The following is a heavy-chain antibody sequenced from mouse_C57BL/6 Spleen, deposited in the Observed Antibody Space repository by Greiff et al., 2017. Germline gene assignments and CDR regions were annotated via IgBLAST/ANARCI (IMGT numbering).Heavy chain of an antibody. CDR2: IYPGDGDT. D-gene: IGHD1-1*01. CDR1: GYAFSSYW. V-gene: IGHV1-80*01. CDR3: ARSYYGSSHYYAMDY. Sequence: VQLQQSGAELVKPGASVKISCKASGYAFSSYWMNWVKQRPGKGLEWIGQIYPGDGDTNYNGKFKGKATLTADKSSSTAYMQLSSLTSEDSAVYFCARSYYGSSHYYAMDYWGQGTSVTVSS. J-gene: IGHJ4*01.